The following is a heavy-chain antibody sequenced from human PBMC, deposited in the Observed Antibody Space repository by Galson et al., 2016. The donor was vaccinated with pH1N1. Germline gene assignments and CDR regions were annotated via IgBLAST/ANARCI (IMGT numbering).Heavy chain of an antibody. V-gene: IGHV3-15*01. CDR1: GLNFANAR. J-gene: IGHJ4*02. D-gene: IGHD3-9*01. CDR2: IKSNANSGSV. Sequence: SLRLSCAVSGLNFANARMSWVRQAPGKGLEWVGRIKSNANSGSVDYAPPVRGRITISRDDSKSTLYLHMSSLNTEDTAVYYCTIEGKRYGAYWGQGTLVAVSS. CDR3: TIEGKRYGAY.